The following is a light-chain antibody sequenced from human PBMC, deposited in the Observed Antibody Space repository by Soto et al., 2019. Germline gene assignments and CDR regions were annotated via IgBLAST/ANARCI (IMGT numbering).Light chain of an antibody. V-gene: IGKV3-11*01. CDR1: QSVASY. CDR3: LQRHSWPLT. Sequence: EIVLTQSPGTLSLSPGERATLSCRASQSVASYLAWYQQKPGQPPRLLIYYASKRATGIPATFSGSGSGTDFTLTISSLEPEDFAVYYCLQRHSWPLTFGGGTKVEIK. CDR2: YAS. J-gene: IGKJ4*01.